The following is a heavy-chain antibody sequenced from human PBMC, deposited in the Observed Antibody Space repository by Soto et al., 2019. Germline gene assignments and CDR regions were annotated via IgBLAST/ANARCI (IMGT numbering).Heavy chain of an antibody. V-gene: IGHV4-30-4*01. CDR1: GGSISSGDYY. Sequence: SETLSLTCTVSGGSISSGDYYWSWIRQPPGKGLEWIGYIYYSGSTYYNPSLKSRVTISVDTSKNQFSLKLSSVTAADTAVYYCARALGGYYDSSGYPKNWFDPWGQGTLVTVSS. CDR2: IYYSGST. CDR3: ARALGGYYDSSGYPKNWFDP. D-gene: IGHD3-22*01. J-gene: IGHJ5*02.